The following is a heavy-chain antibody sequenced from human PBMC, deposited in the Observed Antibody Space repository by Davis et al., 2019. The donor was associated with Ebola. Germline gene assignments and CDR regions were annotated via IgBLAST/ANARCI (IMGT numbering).Heavy chain of an antibody. V-gene: IGHV1-18*04. Sequence: AASVKVSCKASGYTFTSYGISWVRQAPGQGLEWMGWISAYNSNTNYAQKLQGRVTMTTDTSTSTAYMELRSLRSDDTAVYYCARDSGLRFLEWSDAFDIWGQGTMVTVSS. J-gene: IGHJ3*02. CDR3: ARDSGLRFLEWSDAFDI. D-gene: IGHD3-3*01. CDR2: ISAYNSNT. CDR1: GYTFTSYG.